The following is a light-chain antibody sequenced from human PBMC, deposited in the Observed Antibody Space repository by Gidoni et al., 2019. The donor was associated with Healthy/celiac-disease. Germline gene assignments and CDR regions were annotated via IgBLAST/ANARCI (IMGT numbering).Light chain of an antibody. Sequence: EIVLTQSPGHLSLSPVERATLSCRARQSVSSSYLAWYQQKPGQAPRLLIYGASSRATGIPDRFSGSGSGTDFTLTISRLEPEDFAVYYCQQYGSSPFTFXPXTKVDIK. CDR3: QQYGSSPFT. V-gene: IGKV3-20*01. J-gene: IGKJ3*01. CDR1: QSVSSSY. CDR2: GAS.